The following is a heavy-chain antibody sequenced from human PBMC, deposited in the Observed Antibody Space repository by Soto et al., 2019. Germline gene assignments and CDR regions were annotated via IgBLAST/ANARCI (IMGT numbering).Heavy chain of an antibody. CDR3: ARDLGYYDSSGYFDY. Sequence: LRLSCAASGFTFSSYAMHWVRQAPGKGLEWVAVISYDGSNKYYADSVKGRFTISRDNSKNTLYLQMNSLRAEDTAVYYCARDLGYYDSSGYFDYWGQGTLVTVSS. CDR1: GFTFSSYA. D-gene: IGHD3-22*01. J-gene: IGHJ4*02. CDR2: ISYDGSNK. V-gene: IGHV3-30-3*01.